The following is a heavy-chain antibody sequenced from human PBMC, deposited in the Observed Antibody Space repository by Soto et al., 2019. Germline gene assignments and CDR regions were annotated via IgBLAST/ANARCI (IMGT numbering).Heavy chain of an antibody. CDR2: ISYGGSNK. CDR1: GFTFSSYA. D-gene: IGHD3-3*01. Sequence: GGSLRLSCAASGFTFSSYAMHWVRQAPGKGLEWVAVISYGGSNKYYADSVKGRFTISRDNSKNTLYLQMNSLRAEDTAVYYCARDYDFWSGYMTYGMDVWGQGTTVTVSS. J-gene: IGHJ6*02. V-gene: IGHV3-30-3*01. CDR3: ARDYDFWSGYMTYGMDV.